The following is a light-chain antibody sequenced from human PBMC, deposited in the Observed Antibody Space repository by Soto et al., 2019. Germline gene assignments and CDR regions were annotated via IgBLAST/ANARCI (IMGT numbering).Light chain of an antibody. CDR1: QSVSTY. CDR3: HQRSNWPYT. Sequence: EIVLTQSPATLSLSPGEGASLSCRASQSVSTYLAWYQQKPGQAPSLLIYDASNRATGIPARFSGSGSGTDFTLTINSLEPEDFAVYYCHQRSNWPYTFGQGTKLEIK. V-gene: IGKV3-11*01. CDR2: DAS. J-gene: IGKJ2*01.